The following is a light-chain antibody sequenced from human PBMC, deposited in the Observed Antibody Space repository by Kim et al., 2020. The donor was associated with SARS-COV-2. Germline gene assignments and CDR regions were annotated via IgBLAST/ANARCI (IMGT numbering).Light chain of an antibody. CDR2: AAS. Sequence: DIQMTQSPSSLAASVGDRVTITCRASQNINSYLNWYQQKPGKARKLLIYAASTLQSGVPSRFSGSGSGTDFTLTINSLQTEDFATYYCQQSHTAPLLTFGGGTKVDIK. J-gene: IGKJ4*01. V-gene: IGKV1-39*01. CDR1: QNINSY. CDR3: QQSHTAPLLT.